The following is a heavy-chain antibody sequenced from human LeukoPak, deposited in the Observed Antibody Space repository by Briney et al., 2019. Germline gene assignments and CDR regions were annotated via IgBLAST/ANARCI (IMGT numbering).Heavy chain of an antibody. CDR2: IYHSGST. J-gene: IGHJ4*02. CDR3: ARQGTGTTFDY. V-gene: IGHV4-30-2*01. Sequence: SETLSLTCAVSGGSISSGGYSWSWIRQPPGKGLEWIGYIYHSGSTYYNPSLKSRVTISVDRSKNQFSLKLSSVTAADTAVYCCARQGTGTTFDYWGQGTLVTVSS. CDR1: GGSISSGGYS. D-gene: IGHD1-1*01.